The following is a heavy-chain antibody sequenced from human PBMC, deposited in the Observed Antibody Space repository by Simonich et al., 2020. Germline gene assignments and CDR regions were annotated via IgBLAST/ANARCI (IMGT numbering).Heavy chain of an antibody. V-gene: IGHV1-2*02. CDR2: INPNSGGT. CDR3: ARNGLVGILKAFDI. Sequence: QVQLVQSGAEVKKPGASVKVSCKASGYTFTGYYMHWVRQAPGQGLEWMGWINPNSGGTNYAKKFQGRVTMNRDTSISTAYMELSRLRSDDTAVYYCARNGLVGILKAFDIWGQGTMVTVSS. J-gene: IGHJ3*02. D-gene: IGHD2-21*01. CDR1: GYTFTGYY.